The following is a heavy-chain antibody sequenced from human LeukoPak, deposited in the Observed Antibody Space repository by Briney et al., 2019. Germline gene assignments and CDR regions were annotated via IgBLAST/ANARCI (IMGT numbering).Heavy chain of an antibody. CDR3: ARDRVVGARYSDY. Sequence: ASVKVSCKVSGYTLTELSLHWVRQAPGKGLEWMGRFDPEDGETIYARKFQGRVTMTEDTSTDTAYMELSSLRSEDTAVYFCARDRVVGARYSDYWGQGTLVTVSS. D-gene: IGHD1-26*01. CDR2: FDPEDGET. CDR1: GYTLTELS. V-gene: IGHV1-24*01. J-gene: IGHJ4*02.